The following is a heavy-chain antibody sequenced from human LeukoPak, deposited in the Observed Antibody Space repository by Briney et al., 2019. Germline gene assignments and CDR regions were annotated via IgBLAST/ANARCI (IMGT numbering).Heavy chain of an antibody. V-gene: IGHV3-7*04. D-gene: IGHD2-21*02. CDR3: ARDQWRLFDY. CDR2: IKEDGSDT. J-gene: IGHJ4*02. Sequence: PGGSLRLSCAASGFTFSNFWMSWVRQAPGKGLEWVDNIKEDGSDTYYVDSVRGRFTISRDNAKNLLYLQMNSLRGEDTAVYYCARDQWRLFDYWGQGTLVTVSS. CDR1: GFTFSNFW.